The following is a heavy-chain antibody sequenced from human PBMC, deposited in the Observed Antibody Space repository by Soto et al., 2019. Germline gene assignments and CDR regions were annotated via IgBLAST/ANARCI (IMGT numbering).Heavy chain of an antibody. V-gene: IGHV4-38-2*02. J-gene: IGHJ4*02. CDR1: GFSISSGYF. Sequence: PSETLSLTCAASGFSISSGYFWCWIQPPPGKGLECFASMYYSGTTYYNPSLKSRVAISVDTSKNQFSLKLKSVTAADTAVYYLVRDCSRHAYTGCGFDDWGQGTPVTVSS. CDR2: MYYSGTT. D-gene: IGHD3-16*01. CDR3: VRDCSRHAYTGCGFDD.